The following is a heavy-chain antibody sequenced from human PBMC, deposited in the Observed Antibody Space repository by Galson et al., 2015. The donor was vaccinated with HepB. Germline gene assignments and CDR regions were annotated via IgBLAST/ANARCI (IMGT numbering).Heavy chain of an antibody. D-gene: IGHD2-2*01. Sequence: SLRLSCAASGFTFSNAWMNWVRQAPGKGLEWVGRIKSKTDGGTTDYAAPVKGRFTISRDDSKNTLYLQMNSLKTEDTAVYYCTTADIIVVPAATDYWGQGTLVTVSS. V-gene: IGHV3-15*07. CDR3: TTADIIVVPAATDY. CDR2: IKSKTDGGTT. CDR1: GFTFSNAW. J-gene: IGHJ4*02.